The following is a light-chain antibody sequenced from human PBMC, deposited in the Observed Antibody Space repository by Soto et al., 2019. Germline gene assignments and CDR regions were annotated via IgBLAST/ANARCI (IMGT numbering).Light chain of an antibody. CDR2: GGS. CDR3: QPRTNWL. Sequence: ESVLTQSPGILSLSPGERASLACGASQSISSSFLAWYQKKPGQAPRLLIYGGSSRATGIPVSFSGRGSATDLTLTITRTEPEAFAVYYCQPRTNWLFGPGTKEDIK. V-gene: IGKV3D-20*02. J-gene: IGKJ3*01. CDR1: QSISSSF.